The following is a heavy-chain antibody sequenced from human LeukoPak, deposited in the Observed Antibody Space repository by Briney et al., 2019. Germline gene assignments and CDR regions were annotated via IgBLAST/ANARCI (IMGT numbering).Heavy chain of an antibody. J-gene: IGHJ4*02. D-gene: IGHD3-22*01. Sequence: NPGGSLRLSCAASGFTFSSYWMSWVRQAPGKGLEWVANIKQDGSEKYYVDSVKGRFTISRDNAKNSLYLQMNSLRAEDTAVYYCAREVAMIVVVTAGLDYWGRGTLVTVSS. CDR1: GFTFSSYW. V-gene: IGHV3-7*01. CDR2: IKQDGSEK. CDR3: AREVAMIVVVTAGLDY.